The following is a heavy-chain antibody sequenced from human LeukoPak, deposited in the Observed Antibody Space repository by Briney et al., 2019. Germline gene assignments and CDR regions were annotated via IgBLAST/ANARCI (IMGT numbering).Heavy chain of an antibody. CDR3: ARGFASGDYGAD. V-gene: IGHV3-7*01. CDR1: GFTYSLFW. CDR2: IKQDGSEK. J-gene: IGHJ4*02. D-gene: IGHD4-17*01. Sequence: GGSLRLSCAASGFTYSLFWMSWVRQAPGKGLEWVANIKQDGSEKYYVDSVKGRFSISRDNAERSLDLQMNSLRAEDTAVYYCARGFASGDYGADWGQGTLVTVSS.